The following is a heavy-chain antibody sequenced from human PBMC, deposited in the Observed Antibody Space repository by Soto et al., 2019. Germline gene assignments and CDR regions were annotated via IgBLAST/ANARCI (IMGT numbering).Heavy chain of an antibody. D-gene: IGHD3-22*01. J-gene: IGHJ5*02. CDR3: PRDRNYDNTINCFAP. Sequence: QGLEWMGWISAYNGNTNYAQKLQGRVTMTTDTSKNQFSLKLSSVTAADTAVYYCPRDRNYDNTINCFAPWGQGTLVTVTS. CDR2: ISAYNGNT. V-gene: IGHV1-18*01.